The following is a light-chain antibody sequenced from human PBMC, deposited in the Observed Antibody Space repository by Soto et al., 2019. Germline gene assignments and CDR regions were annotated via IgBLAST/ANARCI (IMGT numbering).Light chain of an antibody. Sequence: EIVLTQSPDTLSLSPGDRVTLSCRASQSISSSYLAWYQQKPGQAPRLLIYGASTRATGIPARFSGSGSGTEFTLTISSLQSEDFAVYYCQQCGSSSTFGQGTRLEIK. CDR1: QSISSSY. CDR3: QQCGSSST. J-gene: IGKJ5*01. CDR2: GAS. V-gene: IGKV3-20*01.